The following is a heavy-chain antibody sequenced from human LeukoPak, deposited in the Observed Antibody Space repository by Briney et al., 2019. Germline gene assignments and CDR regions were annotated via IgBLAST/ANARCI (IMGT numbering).Heavy chain of an antibody. V-gene: IGHV3-11*01. J-gene: IGHJ6*02. CDR2: ISSSGSTI. CDR1: GFTFSDYY. CDR3: AKDPGGCYHYYYGMDV. D-gene: IGHD3-16*02. Sequence: GGSLRLSCAASGFTFSDYYMSWIRQAPGKGLEWVSYISSSGSTIYYADSVKGRFTISRDNAKNSLYLQMNSLRAEDTAVYYCAKDPGGCYHYYYGMDVWGQGTTVNVSS.